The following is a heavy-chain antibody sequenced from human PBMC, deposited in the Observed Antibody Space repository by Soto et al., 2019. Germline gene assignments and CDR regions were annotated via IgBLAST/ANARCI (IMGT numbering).Heavy chain of an antibody. V-gene: IGHV3-23*01. CDR1: GFTFSSYA. CDR2: ISGSGGST. J-gene: IGHJ6*02. D-gene: IGHD5-18*01. Sequence: GGSLRLSCAASGFTFSSYAMSWVRQAPGKGLEWVSAISGSGGSTYYADSVKGRFTISRENSKNRLYLQMNSLRAEDTAVYYCAKAIDSYGYYYYYGMDVWGQGTTVTVSS. CDR3: AKAIDSYGYYYYYGMDV.